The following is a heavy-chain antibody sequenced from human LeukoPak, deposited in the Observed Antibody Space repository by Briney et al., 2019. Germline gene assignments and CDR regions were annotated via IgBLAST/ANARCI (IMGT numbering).Heavy chain of an antibody. CDR3: AKSRLRFLEWLV. V-gene: IGHV3-23*01. CDR1: GFTVSSSY. D-gene: IGHD3-3*01. CDR2: ISGSGGST. J-gene: IGHJ1*01. Sequence: PGGSLRLSCAASGFTVSSSYMSWVRQAPGKGLEWVSAISGSGGSTYYADSVKGRFTISRDNSKNTLYLQMNSLRAEDTAVYYCAKSRLRFLEWLVWGQGTLVTVSS.